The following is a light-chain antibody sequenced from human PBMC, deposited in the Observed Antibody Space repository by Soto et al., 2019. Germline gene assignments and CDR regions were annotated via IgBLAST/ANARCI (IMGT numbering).Light chain of an antibody. CDR2: DVS. V-gene: IGLV2-14*01. CDR3: SSYTTSNTRQIV. J-gene: IGLJ1*01. CDR1: SSDVGVYNY. Sequence: QSALTQPASVSGSPGQSITISCTGTSSDVGVYNYVSWYQQHPGKAPKFMIYDVSNRPSGVSNRFSGSKSGNTASLTISGLQAEDDAYYYCSSYTTSNTRQIVFGTGTKLTVL.